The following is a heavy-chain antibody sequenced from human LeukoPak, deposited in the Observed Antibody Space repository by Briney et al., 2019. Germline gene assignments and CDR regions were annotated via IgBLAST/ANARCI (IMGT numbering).Heavy chain of an antibody. D-gene: IGHD5-12*01. V-gene: IGHV3-7*01. CDR2: IKQDGSEK. CDR1: GFTFSSYW. Sequence: GGSLRLSCAASGFTFSSYWMSWVRQAPGKGLEWVANIKQDGSEKYYVDSVKGRFTISRDNAKNSLYLQMNSLRAEDTAVYYCARSDIVATIGWYFLLMGAFDIWGQGTMVTVSS. CDR3: ARSDIVATIGWYFLLMGAFDI. J-gene: IGHJ3*02.